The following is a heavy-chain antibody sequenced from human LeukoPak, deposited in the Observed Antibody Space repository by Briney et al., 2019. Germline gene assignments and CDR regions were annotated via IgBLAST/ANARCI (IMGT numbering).Heavy chain of an antibody. Sequence: GGSLRLSCAASGFTFSSYWISWVRQAPGKGLEWVANIKQDGGEKYYVGSVKGRFTVSRDNAKNSLYLQMNSLRAEDTAVYYCAREWNYYGSGIMDVWGKGTTVTVSS. CDR1: GFTFSSYW. CDR3: AREWNYYGSGIMDV. D-gene: IGHD3-10*01. CDR2: IKQDGGEK. J-gene: IGHJ6*04. V-gene: IGHV3-7*01.